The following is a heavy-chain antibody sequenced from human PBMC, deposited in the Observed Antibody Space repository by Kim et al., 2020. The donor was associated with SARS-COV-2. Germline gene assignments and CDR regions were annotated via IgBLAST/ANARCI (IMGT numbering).Heavy chain of an antibody. D-gene: IGHD3-22*01. V-gene: IGHV1-18*01. J-gene: IGHJ4*02. CDR3: ARDQGYYDSSGYYDFDY. Sequence: LQGRVTMTTDTSTSTAYMELRSLRSDDTAVYYCARDQGYYDSSGYYDFDYWGQGTLVTVSS.